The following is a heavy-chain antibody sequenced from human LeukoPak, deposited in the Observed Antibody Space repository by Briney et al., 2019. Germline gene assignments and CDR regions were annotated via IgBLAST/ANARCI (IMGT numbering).Heavy chain of an antibody. V-gene: IGHV4-34*01. CDR3: ARGRGSSSGSYGY. CDR2: INHSGST. J-gene: IGHJ4*02. Sequence: PSEPLSLTCAVYGGSFSGYYWSWIRQPPGKGLEWIGEINHSGSTNYNPSLKSRVTISVDTSKNQFSLKLTPVTAADTAVYYCARGRGSSSGSYGYWGQGTLVTVSS. D-gene: IGHD1-26*01. CDR1: GGSFSGYY.